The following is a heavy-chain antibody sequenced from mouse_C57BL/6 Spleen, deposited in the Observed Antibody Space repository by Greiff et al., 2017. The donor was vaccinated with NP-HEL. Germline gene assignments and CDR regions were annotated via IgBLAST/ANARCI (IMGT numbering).Heavy chain of an antibody. V-gene: IGHV1-50*01. CDR3: ARADQLTGDY. D-gene: IGHD4-1*01. CDR2: IDPSDSYT. J-gene: IGHJ2*01. CDR1: GYTFTSYW. Sequence: QVQLQQPGAELVKPGASVKLSCKASGYTFTSYWMQWVKQRPGQGLEWIGEIDPSDSYTNYNQKFKGKATLTVDTSSSTAYMQLSSLTSEDSAVYYCARADQLTGDYWGQGTTLTVSS.